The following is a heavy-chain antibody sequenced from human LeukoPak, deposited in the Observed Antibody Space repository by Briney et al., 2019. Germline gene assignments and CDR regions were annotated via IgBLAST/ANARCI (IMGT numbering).Heavy chain of an antibody. Sequence: GGSLRLSCAASGFTFSSYAMSWVRQAPGKGLEWVSAISGSGGSTYYADSVKGPFTISRDNSKSTLYLQMNGLRAEDTAVYYCAKDFIGESNWFDPWGQGTLVTVSS. CDR1: GFTFSSYA. J-gene: IGHJ5*02. CDR3: AKDFIGESNWFDP. D-gene: IGHD3-10*01. CDR2: ISGSGGST. V-gene: IGHV3-23*01.